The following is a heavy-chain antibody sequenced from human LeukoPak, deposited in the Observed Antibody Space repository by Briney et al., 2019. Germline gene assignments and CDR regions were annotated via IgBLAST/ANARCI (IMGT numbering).Heavy chain of an antibody. Sequence: PGGSLRLSXAASGFTFSSYAMSWVCQAPGKGLEWVSVISGSGDSTYYADSVKGRFTISRDNSKNTLYLQMNSLRVEDTAVYYCARESPDFDYWGQGTLVTVSS. V-gene: IGHV3-23*01. CDR2: ISGSGDST. J-gene: IGHJ4*02. CDR1: GFTFSSYA. CDR3: ARESPDFDY.